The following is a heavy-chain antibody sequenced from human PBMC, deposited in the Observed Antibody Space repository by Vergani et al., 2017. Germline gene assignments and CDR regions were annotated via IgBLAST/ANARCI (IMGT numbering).Heavy chain of an antibody. CDR3: ARDRVSWDDAFDI. J-gene: IGHJ3*02. Sequence: EVQPVESGGGLVKPGGSLRLSCTTSGFTFSSAWMSWVRQAPGKGLEWVAHISPDGSATSYVDSVKGRFTISRDNTKNSLSLQMSGLRVEDTAVYYCARDRVSWDDAFDIWGQGTMVTVSS. CDR2: ISPDGSAT. V-gene: IGHV3-7*01. CDR1: GFTFSSAW. D-gene: IGHD1-26*01.